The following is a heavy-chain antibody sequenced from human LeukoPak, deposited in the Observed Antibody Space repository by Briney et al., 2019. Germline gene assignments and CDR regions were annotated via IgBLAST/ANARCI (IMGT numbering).Heavy chain of an antibody. CDR3: ARVTIFGD. D-gene: IGHD3-3*01. Sequence: SETLSLTCTVSGGSISSYYWSWIRQPPGKGLEWIGEINHSGSTNYNPSLKSRVTISVDTSKNQFSLKLSSVTAADTAVYYCARVTIFGDWGQGTLVTVSS. CDR1: GGSISSYY. J-gene: IGHJ4*02. V-gene: IGHV4-34*01. CDR2: INHSGST.